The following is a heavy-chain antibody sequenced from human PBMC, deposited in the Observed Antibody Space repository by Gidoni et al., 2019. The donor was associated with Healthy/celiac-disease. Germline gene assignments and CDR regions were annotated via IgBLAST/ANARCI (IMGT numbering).Heavy chain of an antibody. CDR3: ARDRLVGGWRYYGMDV. V-gene: IGHV1-2*02. CDR2: TNPNSGGT. Sequence: EVKKPGSSVKVSCRASGYTFTGYYIHWVRHAPRQGLEWMGWTNPNSGGTNYAQKFQGRVTMTRDTSISTAYMELSRLRSDDTAVYYCARDRLVGGWRYYGMDVWGQGTTVTVSS. J-gene: IGHJ6*02. CDR1: GYTFTGYY. D-gene: IGHD6-19*01.